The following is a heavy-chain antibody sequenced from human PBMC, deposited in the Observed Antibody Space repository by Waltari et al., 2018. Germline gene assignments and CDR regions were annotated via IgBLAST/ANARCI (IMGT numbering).Heavy chain of an antibody. D-gene: IGHD4-17*01. J-gene: IGHJ5*02. Sequence: EVQLLESGGGLVQPGGSLRLSCAASGFTFSSYAMSWVRQAPGKGLEWVSAISGSGRSTYSAKSVKGRLTISRDNSKNRLYLQMNSRGAEDTAVYYCAKDPGDYGDYNNWFDPWGQGTLVTVSS. CDR3: AKDPGDYGDYNNWFDP. CDR1: GFTFSSYA. V-gene: IGHV3-23*01. CDR2: ISGSGRST.